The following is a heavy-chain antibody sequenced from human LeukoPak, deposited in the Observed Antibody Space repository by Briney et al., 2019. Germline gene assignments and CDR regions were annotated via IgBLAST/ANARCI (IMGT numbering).Heavy chain of an antibody. CDR1: GGSISTTNYY. D-gene: IGHD3-9*01. J-gene: IGHJ4*02. V-gene: IGHV4-39*07. CDR2: VYYSGST. CDR3: ARGRNDILTGYYKTGSGSVDY. Sequence: SETLSLTCTVSGGSISTTNYYWGWIRQSPGKGLEWFGCVYYSGSTYYNPSLKSRVTISVDTSQNQFSLKLSSVTAADTAVYYCARGRNDILTGYYKTGSGSVDYWGQGTLVTVSS.